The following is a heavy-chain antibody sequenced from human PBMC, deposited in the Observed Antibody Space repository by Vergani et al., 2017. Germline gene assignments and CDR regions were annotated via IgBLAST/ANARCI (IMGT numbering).Heavy chain of an antibody. V-gene: IGHV3-9*01. CDR1: GFTFDDYA. CDR2: ISWNSGRI. CDR3: AKGLGYCSGGSCAVAFDY. J-gene: IGHJ4*02. Sequence: EVQLVESGGGLVQPGRSLRLSCAASGFTFDDYAMHWVRQAPGKGLEWVSGISWNSGRIGYADSVKGRFTISRDNAKNSLYLQMNSLRAEDTASYYCAKGLGYCSGGSCAVAFDYWGQGTLVTVSS. D-gene: IGHD2-15*01.